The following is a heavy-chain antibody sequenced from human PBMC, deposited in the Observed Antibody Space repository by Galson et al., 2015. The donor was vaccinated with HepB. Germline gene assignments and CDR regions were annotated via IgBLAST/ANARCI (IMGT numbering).Heavy chain of an antibody. Sequence: LRLSCAASGFTFDDYAMHWVRQAPGKGLEWVSRISWNSGSVGYADSVKGRFTISRDNVKNSLYLQMNSLRAEDTALYYCARDSSGSYYASWLDPWGQGTLVTVSS. D-gene: IGHD1-26*01. CDR1: GFTFDDYA. V-gene: IGHV3-9*01. J-gene: IGHJ5*02. CDR3: ARDSSGSYYASWLDP. CDR2: ISWNSGSV.